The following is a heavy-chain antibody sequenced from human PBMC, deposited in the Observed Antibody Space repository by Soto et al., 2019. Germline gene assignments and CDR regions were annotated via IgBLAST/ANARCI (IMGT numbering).Heavy chain of an antibody. D-gene: IGHD4-17*01. V-gene: IGHV4-31*03. Sequence: SETLSLTCTVSGGSISSGGYYWSWIRQHPGKGLEWIGYIYYSGSTYYNPSLKSRVTISVDTSKNQFSLKLSSVTAADTAVYSCARGRGTVTTVTTHLDYWGQGTLVTVSS. CDR3: ARGRGTVTTVTTHLDY. CDR2: IYYSGST. J-gene: IGHJ4*02. CDR1: GGSISSGGYY.